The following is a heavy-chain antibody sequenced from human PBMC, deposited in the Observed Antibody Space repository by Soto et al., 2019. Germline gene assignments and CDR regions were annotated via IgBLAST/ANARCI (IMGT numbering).Heavy chain of an antibody. CDR3: ARDLNVRGVLGVFDI. Sequence: PGGSLRLSCAASGFSVSDYSMTWVRQAPGKGLEWVSVYSGGSTHYADSVKGRFTISRDSSRNTVYLHMNSLRGEDTAVYYCARDLNVRGVLGVFDIWGQGTMVTVSS. CDR2: YSGGST. CDR1: GFSVSDYS. D-gene: IGHD3-10*01. J-gene: IGHJ3*02. V-gene: IGHV3-53*01.